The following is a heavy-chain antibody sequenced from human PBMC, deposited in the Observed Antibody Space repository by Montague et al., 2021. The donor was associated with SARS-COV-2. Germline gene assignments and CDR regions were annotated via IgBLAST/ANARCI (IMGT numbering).Heavy chain of an antibody. V-gene: IGHV4-34*01. Sequence: SETLSLTCAVYGGSFSGHYWSWIRQPPGKGLEWIGEINHSGSPKYNPSLKSRVILLVDTSKNQFSLKLTSVAAADTAVYYCARLRDGVVPSPILGVGPYYSYYFIDVWGKGTTVTVSS. CDR2: INHSGSP. CDR3: ARLRDGVVPSPILGVGPYYSYYFIDV. J-gene: IGHJ6*03. CDR1: GGSFSGHY. D-gene: IGHD3-10*01.